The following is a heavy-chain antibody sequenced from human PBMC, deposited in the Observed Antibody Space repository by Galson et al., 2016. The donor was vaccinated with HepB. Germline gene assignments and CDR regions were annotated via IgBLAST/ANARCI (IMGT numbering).Heavy chain of an antibody. CDR1: GFSLRRHA. Sequence: SLRLSCAASGFSLRRHAAYWVRLAPGRGLHWLATMSNDGHREYYAESVRGRFTISRDNANNVFFLQMNSLRAEDTAVYYCATDPTLAGIFDSWGQGTLVTVSA. CDR2: MSNDGHRE. D-gene: IGHD6-19*01. J-gene: IGHJ4*02. V-gene: IGHV3-30*03. CDR3: ATDPTLAGIFDS.